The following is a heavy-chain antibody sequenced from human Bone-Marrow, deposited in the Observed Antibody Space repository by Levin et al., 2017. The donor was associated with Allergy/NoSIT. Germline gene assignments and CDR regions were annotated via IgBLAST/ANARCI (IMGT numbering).Heavy chain of an antibody. D-gene: IGHD1-26*01. Sequence: SQTLSLTCTVSGGSIRSSSYYWGWIRQPPGKGLECIGTIYYSGRTYYNPSLKSRVTISVDTSKNQLSLKLSSVTAADTAVYYCAREGVGSNPWGQGTMVTVSS. CDR3: AREGVGSNP. CDR1: GGSIRSSSYY. J-gene: IGHJ3*01. CDR2: IYYSGRT. V-gene: IGHV4-39*07.